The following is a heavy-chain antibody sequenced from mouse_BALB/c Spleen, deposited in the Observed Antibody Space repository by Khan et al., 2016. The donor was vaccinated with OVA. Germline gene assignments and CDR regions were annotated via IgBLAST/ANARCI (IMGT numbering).Heavy chain of an antibody. Sequence: VQLQESGPGLVAPSQSLSITCTVSGFSLTNYGVSWVRQPPGKGLEWLGVVWGDGNTNNHSGVRSRLSISKDHSIGQVLLKLNNPHTEAPATYYCAKLYYGGVSSWYFDVWGAGTTVTVSS. D-gene: IGHD1-1*02. J-gene: IGHJ1*01. CDR3: AKLYYGGVSSWYFDV. CDR2: VWGDGNT. V-gene: IGHV2-3*01. CDR1: GFSLTNYG.